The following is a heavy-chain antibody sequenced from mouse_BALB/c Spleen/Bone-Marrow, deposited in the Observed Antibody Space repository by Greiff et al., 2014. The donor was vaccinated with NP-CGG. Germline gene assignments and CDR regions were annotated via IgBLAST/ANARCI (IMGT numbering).Heavy chain of an antibody. CDR2: IYPGDGDT. CDR3: ARGGRLTRYYFDY. CDR1: GYAFSSYW. V-gene: IGHV1-80*01. J-gene: IGHJ2*01. D-gene: IGHD1-3*01. Sequence: VQLVESGAELVRPGSSVKISCKASGYAFSSYWMNWVKQRPGQGLEWIGQIYPGDGDTNYNGNFKDKATLTTDKSSTTAYMQLSSLTSEDSAVYFCARGGRLTRYYFDYWGQGTTLTVSS.